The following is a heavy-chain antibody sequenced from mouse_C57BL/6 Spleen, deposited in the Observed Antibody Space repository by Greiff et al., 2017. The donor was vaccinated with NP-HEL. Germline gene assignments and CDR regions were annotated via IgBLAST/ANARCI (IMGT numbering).Heavy chain of an antibody. CDR3: TRGRLDPWFAY. V-gene: IGHV1-15*01. Sequence: QVQLQQSGAELVRPGASVTLSCKASGYTFTDYEMHWVKQTPVHGLEWIGAIDPETGGTAYNQKFKGKAILTADKSSSTAYMELRSLTSEDSAVYYCTRGRLDPWFAYWGQGTLVTVSA. J-gene: IGHJ3*01. CDR2: IDPETGGT. CDR1: GYTFTDYE. D-gene: IGHD3-2*02.